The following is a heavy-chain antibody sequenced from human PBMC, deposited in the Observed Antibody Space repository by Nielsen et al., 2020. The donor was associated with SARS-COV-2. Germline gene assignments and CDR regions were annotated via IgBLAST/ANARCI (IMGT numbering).Heavy chain of an antibody. CDR2: ISWNSGSI. Sequence: SLKISCAASGFTFDDYAMHWVRQAPGKGLEWVSGISWNSGSIGYADSVKGRFTISRGNFRNALYLQMNTLRAEDTAVYYCARDRWSYFDYWGQGILVTVSS. V-gene: IGHV3-9*01. J-gene: IGHJ4*02. CDR3: ARDRWSYFDY. D-gene: IGHD4-23*01. CDR1: GFTFDDYA.